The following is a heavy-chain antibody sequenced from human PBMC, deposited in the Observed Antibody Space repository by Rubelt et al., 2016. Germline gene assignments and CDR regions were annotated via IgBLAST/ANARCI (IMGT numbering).Heavy chain of an antibody. CDR2: INPSGGST. D-gene: IGHD3-3*01. CDR3: ARSPRYDFEDNWFDP. CDR1: GYTFTSYY. J-gene: IGHJ5*02. V-gene: IGHV1-46*01. Sequence: QVQLVQSGAEVKKPGASVKVSCKASGYTFTSYYMHWVRQAPGQGLEWMGIINPSGGSTSYAQKFQGRVTMTRATSTSTVYMELSSLRSEDTAVYYCARSPRYDFEDNWFDPWGQGTLVTVSS.